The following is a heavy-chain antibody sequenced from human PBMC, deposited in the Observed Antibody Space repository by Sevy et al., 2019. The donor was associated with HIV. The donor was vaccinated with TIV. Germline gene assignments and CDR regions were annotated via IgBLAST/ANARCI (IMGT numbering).Heavy chain of an antibody. V-gene: IGHV3-21*01. CDR1: GFSFSDYS. Sequence: GGSLRLSCATSGFSFSDYSMNWVRQAPGKGLEWISSISKSSINIKYAESVRGRFTISRDNAKNSLYLQLDSLRTEDTAVYFWASLTTTDVWGKGTTVTVSS. CDR2: ISKSSINI. CDR3: ASLTTTDV. D-gene: IGHD1-1*01. J-gene: IGHJ6*04.